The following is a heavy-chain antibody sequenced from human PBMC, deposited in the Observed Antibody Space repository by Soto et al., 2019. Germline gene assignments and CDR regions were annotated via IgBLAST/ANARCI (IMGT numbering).Heavy chain of an antibody. CDR3: AGGVEMATIEMDYYYYGMDV. CDR2: IYSGGST. D-gene: IGHD5-12*01. CDR1: GFTVSSNY. V-gene: IGHV3-66*02. Sequence: GGSLRLSCAASGFTVSSNYMSWVRQAPGKGLEWVSVIYSGGSTYYADSVKGRFTISRDNSKNTLYLLMNSLRAEDTAVYYCAGGVEMATIEMDYYYYGMDVWGQGTTVTVSS. J-gene: IGHJ6*02.